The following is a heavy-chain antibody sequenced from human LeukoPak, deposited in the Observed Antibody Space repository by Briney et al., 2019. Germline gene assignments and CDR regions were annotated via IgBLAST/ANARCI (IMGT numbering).Heavy chain of an antibody. D-gene: IGHD3-10*01. CDR3: ARSITLIRGATLPIDY. CDR2: IYSGGST. Sequence: GGSLRLSCAASGFTVSTYSMSWVRQAPGKGLEGVSIIYSGGSTNYANSVKGRFTISRDNAKNSLFLQMNSLRDDDTAVYYCARSITLIRGATLPIDYWGLGSLVTVSS. CDR1: GFTVSTYS. J-gene: IGHJ4*02. V-gene: IGHV3-66*01.